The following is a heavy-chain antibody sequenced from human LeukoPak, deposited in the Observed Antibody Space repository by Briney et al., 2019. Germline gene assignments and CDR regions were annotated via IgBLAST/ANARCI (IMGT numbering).Heavy chain of an antibody. CDR3: ARGTAAPLDF. D-gene: IGHD2-2*01. CDR1: GLTFDDYG. CDR2: LNWNGGDT. V-gene: IGHV3-20*04. J-gene: IGHJ4*02. Sequence: GGSLRLSCAASGLTFDDYGMSWVRQVPGKGLEWVASLNWNGGDTIYADSVKGRFTISRDNPQSSLFLQVNSLRAEDTAVYYCARGTAAPLDFWGQGSPVTVSS.